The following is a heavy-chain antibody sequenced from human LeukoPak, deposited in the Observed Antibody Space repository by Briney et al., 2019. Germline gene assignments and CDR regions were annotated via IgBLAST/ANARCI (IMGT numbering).Heavy chain of an antibody. CDR3: ASGSGSALGY. Sequence: SETLSLTCTVSGGSISSSSYYWGWIRQPPGKGLEWIGSIYYSGSTYYNPSLKSRVTISVDTSKNQFSLKLSSVTAADTAVYYCASGSGSALGYWGQGTLVTVSS. CDR2: IYYSGST. D-gene: IGHD3-10*01. V-gene: IGHV4-39*07. J-gene: IGHJ4*02. CDR1: GGSISSSSYY.